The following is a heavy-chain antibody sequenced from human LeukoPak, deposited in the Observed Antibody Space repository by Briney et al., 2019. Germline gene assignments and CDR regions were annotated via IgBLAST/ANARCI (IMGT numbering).Heavy chain of an antibody. V-gene: IGHV4-38-2*02. CDR1: GYSISGGYY. J-gene: IGHJ4*02. CDR2: IYHSGNT. D-gene: IGHD5-18*01. CDR3: ARGSTVHTAMQPL. Sequence: SETLSLTCTVSGYSISGGYYWGWIRQPPGKGLEWIGTIYHSGNTYYNPSLKSRGTISIDTSKNQFSLKLRSVTATDTAVYYCARGSTVHTAMQPLWGQGTLVTVSS.